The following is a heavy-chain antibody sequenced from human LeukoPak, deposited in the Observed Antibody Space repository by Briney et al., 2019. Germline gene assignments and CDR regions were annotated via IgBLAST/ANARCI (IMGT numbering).Heavy chain of an antibody. Sequence: PGGSLRLSCAASGFTVSSNYMSWIRQPPGKGLEWIGEINHSGSTNYNPSLKSRVTISVDTSKNQFSLKLSSVTAADTAVYYCARGLGYSSSWSYGYPYYYYYYYMDVWGKGTTVTVSS. D-gene: IGHD6-13*01. CDR1: GFTVSSNY. J-gene: IGHJ6*03. CDR3: ARGLGYSSSWSYGYPYYYYYYYMDV. V-gene: IGHV4-34*01. CDR2: INHSGST.